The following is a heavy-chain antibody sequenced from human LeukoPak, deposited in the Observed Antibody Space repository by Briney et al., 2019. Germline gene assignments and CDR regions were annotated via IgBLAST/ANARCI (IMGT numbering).Heavy chain of an antibody. V-gene: IGHV4-34*01. D-gene: IGHD5-12*01. CDR3: ARAPNIVATSGGVDY. J-gene: IGHJ4*02. CDR2: INHSGST. CDR1: GGSFSGYY. Sequence: SETLSLTCAVYGGSFSGYYWSWIRQPPGKGLEWIGEINHSGSTSYNPSLKSRVTISVDTSKNQFSLKLRSVTAADTAVYYCARAPNIVATSGGVDYWGQGTLATVSS.